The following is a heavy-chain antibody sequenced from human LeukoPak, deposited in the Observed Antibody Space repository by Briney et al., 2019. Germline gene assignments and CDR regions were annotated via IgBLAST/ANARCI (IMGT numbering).Heavy chain of an antibody. J-gene: IGHJ5*02. Sequence: EASVKVSCKASGYTFTSYDINWVRQATGQGLEWMGWMNPINGNTGYAQEFQGRVTMTRDTSIRTAYMELSSLRSDDTAVYYCARAPREWGYNHWGQGTLVTVSS. D-gene: IGHD5-18*01. CDR3: ARAPREWGYNH. CDR2: MNPINGNT. V-gene: IGHV1-8*01. CDR1: GYTFTSYD.